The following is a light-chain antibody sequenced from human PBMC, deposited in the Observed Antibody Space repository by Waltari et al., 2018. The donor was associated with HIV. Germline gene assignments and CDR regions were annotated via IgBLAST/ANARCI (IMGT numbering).Light chain of an antibody. Sequence: QLVLSQSPSASASLGASVKLTCTLSSGHSSYAIAWHQQQPEKGPQYLMEVNSDGSHTKGDGIPDRFSGSSSGAERYLTISSLQSEDEADYYCQTWVTGILVFGGGTKLTVL. CDR3: QTWVTGILV. V-gene: IGLV4-69*01. J-gene: IGLJ3*02. CDR1: SGHSSYA. CDR2: VNSDGSH.